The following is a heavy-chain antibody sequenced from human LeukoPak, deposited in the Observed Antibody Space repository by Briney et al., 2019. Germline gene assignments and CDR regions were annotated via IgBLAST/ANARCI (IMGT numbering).Heavy chain of an antibody. D-gene: IGHD3-3*01. V-gene: IGHV1-18*04. Sequence: ASVKVSCKASGYTFTAYSMHWVRQAPGQGLEWMGWISTYNGSTNYAHKFQGRVTLTTDTSTSTASMELRSLRSDDTAVYYCARDRRYDFWSGYYNYKYYYYGMDVWGQGTTVTVSS. CDR1: GYTFTAYS. CDR3: ARDRRYDFWSGYYNYKYYYYGMDV. CDR2: ISTYNGST. J-gene: IGHJ6*02.